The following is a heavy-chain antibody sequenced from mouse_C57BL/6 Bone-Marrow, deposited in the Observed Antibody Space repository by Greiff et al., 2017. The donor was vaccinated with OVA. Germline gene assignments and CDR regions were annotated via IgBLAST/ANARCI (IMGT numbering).Heavy chain of an antibody. J-gene: IGHJ4*01. CDR1: GYAFTNYL. V-gene: IGHV1-54*01. CDR3: ARNSLLFYAMDY. D-gene: IGHD2-10*01. Sequence: VQLQQSGAELVRPGTSVKVSCKASGYAFTNYLIEWVKQRPGQGLEWIGVINPGSGGTNYNEKFKGKATLTADKSSSTAYMQLSSLTSEDSAVYFCARNSLLFYAMDYWGQGTSVTVSS. CDR2: INPGSGGT.